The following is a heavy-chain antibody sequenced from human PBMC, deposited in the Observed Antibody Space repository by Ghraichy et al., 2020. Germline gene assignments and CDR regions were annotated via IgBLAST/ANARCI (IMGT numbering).Heavy chain of an antibody. J-gene: IGHJ6*02. CDR2: ISSSSSYT. CDR1: GFTFSDYY. D-gene: IGHD3-10*01. CDR3: TRGVRGINGYYYYGMDV. V-gene: IGHV3-11*06. Sequence: GGSLRLSCAASGFTFSDYYMSWIRQAPGKGLEWVSYISSSSSYTYYADSVKGRFTISRDNAKSSLYLQMNSLRAEDTAVYYCTRGVRGINGYYYYGMDVWGQGTTVTVSS.